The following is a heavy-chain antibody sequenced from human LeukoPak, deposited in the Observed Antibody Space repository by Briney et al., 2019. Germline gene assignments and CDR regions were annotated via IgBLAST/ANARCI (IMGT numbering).Heavy chain of an antibody. Sequence: ASVKVSCKASGYIFTSYGISWVRQAPGQGLEWMGWISVYNGNTNYPQRLQGRVTMTTDTSTTTAYMELRSLRSDDTAVYYCARVDVRVATNPILYYYYGMDVWGQGTTVTVSS. CDR1: GYIFTSYG. CDR2: ISVYNGNT. CDR3: ARVDVRVATNPILYYYYGMDV. J-gene: IGHJ6*02. V-gene: IGHV1-18*01. D-gene: IGHD5-12*01.